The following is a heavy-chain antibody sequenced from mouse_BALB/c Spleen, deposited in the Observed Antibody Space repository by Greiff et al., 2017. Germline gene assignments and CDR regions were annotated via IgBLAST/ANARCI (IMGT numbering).Heavy chain of an antibody. Sequence: EVKLVESGGGLVKPGGSLKLSCAASGFTFSSYTMSWVRQTPEKRLEWVATISSGGSYTYYPDSVKGRFTISRDNAKNTLYLQMSSLKSEDTAMYYCTRDGEYFDYWGQGTTLTVSS. CDR3: TRDGEYFDY. J-gene: IGHJ2*01. CDR1: GFTFSSYT. V-gene: IGHV5-6-4*01. CDR2: ISSGGSYT.